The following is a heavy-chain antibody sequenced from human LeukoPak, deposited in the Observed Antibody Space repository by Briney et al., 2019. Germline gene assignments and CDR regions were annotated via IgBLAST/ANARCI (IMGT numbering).Heavy chain of an antibody. Sequence: GGSLRLSCAASGFTVRSYDMHWVRQVAGKGLEWVSAISTASNPHYAASVQGRFTIFRANAENSLYLQMNSLSAEDTAVYYCARELGIEGFWYFDLWGRGTLVTVSS. D-gene: IGHD7-27*01. V-gene: IGHV3-13*05. J-gene: IGHJ2*01. CDR3: ARELGIEGFWYFDL. CDR1: GFTVRSYD. CDR2: ISTASNP.